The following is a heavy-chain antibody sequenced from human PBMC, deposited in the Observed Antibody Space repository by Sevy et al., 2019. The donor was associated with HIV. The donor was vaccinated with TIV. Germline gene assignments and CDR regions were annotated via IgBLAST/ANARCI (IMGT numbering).Heavy chain of an antibody. Sequence: ASVKVSCKASGYTFTSYGISWVRQAPGQGLEWMGWISAYNGNTNYAQMLQGRVTMTTDTSTSTAYMELRSLRSDDTAVYYCARIKSKGSTSLSYYYYGMDVWGQGTTVTVSS. V-gene: IGHV1-18*01. CDR1: GYTFTSYG. J-gene: IGHJ6*02. CDR2: ISAYNGNT. CDR3: ARIKSKGSTSLSYYYYGMDV. D-gene: IGHD2-2*01.